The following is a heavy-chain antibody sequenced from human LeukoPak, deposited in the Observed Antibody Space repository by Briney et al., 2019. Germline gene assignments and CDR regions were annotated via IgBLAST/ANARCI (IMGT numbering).Heavy chain of an antibody. CDR2: INHSGST. V-gene: IGHV4-34*01. J-gene: IGHJ1*01. D-gene: IGHD3-22*01. CDR3: ARGPRYYYDSSGYLRSIYFQH. CDR1: GESFSGYY. Sequence: SETLSLTCAVYGESFSGYYWSWIRQPPGKGLEWIGEINHSGSTNYNPSLKSRVTISVDTSKNQFSLKLSSVTAADTAVYYCARGPRYYYDSSGYLRSIYFQHWGQGTLVTVSS.